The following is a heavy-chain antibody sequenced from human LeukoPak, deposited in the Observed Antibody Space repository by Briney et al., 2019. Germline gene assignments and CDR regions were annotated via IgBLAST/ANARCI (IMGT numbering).Heavy chain of an antibody. Sequence: PGGSLRLSCGASGFTFSNYGMLWVRQAPSKGLEWVSFIRYDGNNKLYADSVKGRFTISRDNSKNTLYLHINSLRVEDTALYYCVKDNPLDYWGQGTLVIVSS. V-gene: IGHV3-30*02. CDR2: IRYDGNNK. CDR3: VKDNPLDY. J-gene: IGHJ4*02. D-gene: IGHD1-14*01. CDR1: GFTFSNYG.